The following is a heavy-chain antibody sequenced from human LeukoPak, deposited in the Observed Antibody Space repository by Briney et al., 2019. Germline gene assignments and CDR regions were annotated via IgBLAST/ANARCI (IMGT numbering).Heavy chain of an antibody. CDR2: IYYSGST. D-gene: IGHD2-15*01. CDR3: ARGAAATY. V-gene: IGHV4-39*01. J-gene: IGHJ4*02. Sequence: SETLSLTCTVSGGSISSSSYYWGWIRQPPGKGLEWIGSIYYSGSTYYNPSLKSRVTISVDASKNQFSLKLSSVTAADTAVYYCARGAAATYWGQGTLVTVSS. CDR1: GGSISSSSYY.